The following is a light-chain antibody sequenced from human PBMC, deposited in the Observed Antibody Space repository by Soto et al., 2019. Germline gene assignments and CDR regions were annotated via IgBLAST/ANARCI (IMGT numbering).Light chain of an antibody. J-gene: IGLJ1*01. Sequence: QSVLTQSASVSGSPGQSITISCTGTSNDVGGYNYVSWYQHHPGKAPKLMIYEVSDRPSGVSNRFSGSKSGNTASLTISGLQAEDEADYYCSSYTGSNIRYVFGTGTKVTVL. CDR3: SSYTGSNIRYV. CDR2: EVS. CDR1: SNDVGGYNY. V-gene: IGLV2-14*01.